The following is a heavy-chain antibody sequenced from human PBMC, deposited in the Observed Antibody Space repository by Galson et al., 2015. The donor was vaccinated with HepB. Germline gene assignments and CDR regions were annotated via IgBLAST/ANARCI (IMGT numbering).Heavy chain of an antibody. D-gene: IGHD6-6*01. CDR3: AQDKRSISARHVSYYYYGMDV. CDR1: GFIYSDYD. Sequence: SLRLSCAASGFIYSDYDMHWVRQAPGKGLEWVAVVSYDGSNKNYADSVKGRFTISRDNSKNTLFLQMKSLRGEDTAVYYCAQDKRSISARHVSYYYYGMDVWGQGTTVTVSS. J-gene: IGHJ6*02. CDR2: VSYDGSNK. V-gene: IGHV3-30*18.